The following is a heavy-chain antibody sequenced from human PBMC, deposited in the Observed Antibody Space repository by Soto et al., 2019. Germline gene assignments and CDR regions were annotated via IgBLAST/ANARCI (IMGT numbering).Heavy chain of an antibody. CDR1: GFTFSDHY. CDR2: TRNKANSYTT. CDR3: AREVPYYDFWSGYDY. Sequence: PGGSLRLSCAASGFTFSDHYMDWVRQAPGKGLEWVGRTRNKANSYTTEYAASVKGRFTISRDDSKNSLYLQMNSLKTEDTAVYYCAREVPYYDFWSGYDYWGQGTLVTVSS. V-gene: IGHV3-72*01. D-gene: IGHD3-3*01. J-gene: IGHJ4*02.